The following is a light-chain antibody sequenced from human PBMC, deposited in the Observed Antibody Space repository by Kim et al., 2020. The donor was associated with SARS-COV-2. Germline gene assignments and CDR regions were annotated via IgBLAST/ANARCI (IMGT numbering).Light chain of an antibody. CDR2: QDN. V-gene: IGLV3-1*01. Sequence: PGQTACITSAGYKLGDKYVSWYQQKPDKSPVVGIYQDNQRHSGIPERFSGSNSGNTAPLTISGTQAMDEADYYCQAWDSSTHNYVFGAGTKVTVL. CDR3: QAWDSSTHNYV. J-gene: IGLJ1*01. CDR1: KLGDKY.